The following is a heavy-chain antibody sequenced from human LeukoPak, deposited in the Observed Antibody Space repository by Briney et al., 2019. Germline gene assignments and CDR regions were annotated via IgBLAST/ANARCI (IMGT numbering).Heavy chain of an antibody. CDR2: ISAYNGNT. CDR1: GYTFTSYG. D-gene: IGHD4-11*01. Sequence: ASVKVSCKASGYTFTSYGISWVRQAPGQGLEWMGWISAYNGNTNYAQKLQGRVTMTTDTSTSTAYMELRSLSSDDTAVYYCARDGTTVTTFYAFDIWGQGTMVTVSS. CDR3: ARDGTTVTTFYAFDI. J-gene: IGHJ3*02. V-gene: IGHV1-18*01.